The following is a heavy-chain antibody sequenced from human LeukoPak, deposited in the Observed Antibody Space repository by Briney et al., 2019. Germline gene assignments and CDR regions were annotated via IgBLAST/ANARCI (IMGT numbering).Heavy chain of an antibody. CDR3: ARREVYYLDY. CDR2: ISPSSGGT. J-gene: IGHJ4*02. Sequence: ASVKVSCKASGYTFTDYYVHWVRQAPGQGLEWMGWISPSSGGTNYAQKFQGRVTMTRDTSISTAYMELSSLRSDDTAVYYCARREVYYLDYWGQGTLVTVSS. V-gene: IGHV1-2*02. CDR1: GYTFTDYY. D-gene: IGHD1-26*01.